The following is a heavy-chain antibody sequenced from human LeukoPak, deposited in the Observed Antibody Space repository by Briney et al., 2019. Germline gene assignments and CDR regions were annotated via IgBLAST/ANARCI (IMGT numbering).Heavy chain of an antibody. CDR3: ARDMVRGVPYYFDY. CDR2: INADNGNT. CDR1: GYTFTSYA. D-gene: IGHD3-10*01. V-gene: IGHV1-3*01. Sequence: GASVKVSCKASGYTFTSYAMHWVRQAPGQRLEWMGWINADNGNTKYSQKFQGRVTITRDTSASTAYMVLRSLRSDDTAVYYCARDMVRGVPYYFDYWGQGTLVTVSS. J-gene: IGHJ4*02.